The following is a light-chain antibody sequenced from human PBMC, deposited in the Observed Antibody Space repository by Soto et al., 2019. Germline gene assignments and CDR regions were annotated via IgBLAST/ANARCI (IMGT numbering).Light chain of an antibody. CDR1: QSVSDN. Sequence: EIVMTQSPSTLSVSPGERVTLSCRASQSVSDNLAWYQQKPGQAHRLLIYGASTRATTIPARFSGSGSGTEFTLTISSLQSEDFAVYYCQQSNNWPYTFGQGTKLDIK. V-gene: IGKV3-15*01. CDR3: QQSNNWPYT. CDR2: GAS. J-gene: IGKJ2*01.